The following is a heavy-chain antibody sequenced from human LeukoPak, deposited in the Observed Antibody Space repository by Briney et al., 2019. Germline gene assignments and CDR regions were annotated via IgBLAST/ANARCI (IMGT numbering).Heavy chain of an antibody. CDR1: GGSISSGGYY. Sequence: SETLSLTCTVSGGSISSGGYYWSWIRQHPGKGLEWIGYIYYSGSTYYNPSLKSRVTISVDTSKNQFSLKLSSVTAADTAVYYCARDNYYDSSGYYSLHAFDIWGQGTMVIVSS. J-gene: IGHJ3*02. CDR2: IYYSGST. D-gene: IGHD3-22*01. CDR3: ARDNYYDSSGYYSLHAFDI. V-gene: IGHV4-31*03.